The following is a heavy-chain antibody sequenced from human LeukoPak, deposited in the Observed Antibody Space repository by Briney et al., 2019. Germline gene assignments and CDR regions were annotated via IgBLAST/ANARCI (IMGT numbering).Heavy chain of an antibody. CDR1: GDSVSSTSNTAA. CDR2: TYYRSTWYT. V-gene: IGHV6-1*01. J-gene: IGHJ5*01. Sequence: SQTLSLTCAISGDSVSSTSNTAAWNWIRQSPSRGLEWLGRTYYRSTWYTDYALSVKSRITITPDTSKNQFSLQLNSVSPEDTALYYCARGSAFDSWGQGILVTVSS. CDR3: ARGSAFDS.